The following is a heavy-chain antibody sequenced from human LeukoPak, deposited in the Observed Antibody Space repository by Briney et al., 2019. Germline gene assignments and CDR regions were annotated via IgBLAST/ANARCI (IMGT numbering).Heavy chain of an antibody. CDR3: AKDVYSGSYYALDI. J-gene: IGHJ3*02. CDR2: ISWNSGSI. V-gene: IGHV3-9*01. D-gene: IGHD1-26*01. Sequence: PGGSLRLSCAASGFTFDDYAMHWVRQAPGKGLEWVSGISWNSGSIGYADSVKGRFTISRDNAKNSLYLQMNSLRAEDTALYYCAKDVYSGSYYALDIWGQGTMVTVSS. CDR1: GFTFDDYA.